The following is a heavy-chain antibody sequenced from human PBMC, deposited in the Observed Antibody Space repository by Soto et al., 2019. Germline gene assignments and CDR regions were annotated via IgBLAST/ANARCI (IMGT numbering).Heavy chain of an antibody. D-gene: IGHD4-17*01. J-gene: IGHJ4*02. V-gene: IGHV1-18*01. CDR3: ARENYCDYGY. CDR2: ISTYNANT. CDR1: VYTFTAYG. Sequence: SVKVSCKASVYTFTAYGSSWVRQAPGQGLEWMGWISTYNANTNYAQKLQGRVTMTTDTSTSTAYMELRSLRSDDTAVYYCARENYCDYGYWGQGTLVTVSS.